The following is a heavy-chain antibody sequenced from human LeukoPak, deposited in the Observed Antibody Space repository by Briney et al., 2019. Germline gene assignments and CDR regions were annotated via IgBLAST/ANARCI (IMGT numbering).Heavy chain of an antibody. D-gene: IGHD1/OR15-1a*01. CDR1: GLSLNTSGVS. CDR3: AHRQGVPTIYYYDYMDV. Sequence: ESGPTLVKPTQTLTLTCTFSGLSLNTSGVSVGWIRQPPGKALAWLALIYWNDDKRYSPSLKSRLTIPKDASKNQVVLTMTNMDPVDTATYYCAHRQGVPTIYYYDYMDVWGKGTTVTVSS. V-gene: IGHV2-5*01. CDR2: IYWNDDK. J-gene: IGHJ6*03.